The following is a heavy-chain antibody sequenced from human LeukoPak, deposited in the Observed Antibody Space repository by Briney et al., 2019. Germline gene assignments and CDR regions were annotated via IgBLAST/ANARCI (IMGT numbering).Heavy chain of an antibody. J-gene: IGHJ5*02. CDR1: GESFSGYY. D-gene: IGHD2-8*01. CDR3: ARAYCTNAVCYRVNLFDP. CDR2: INRNGTT. V-gene: IGHV4-34*01. Sequence: SGTLSLTCAVYGESFSGYYWSWIRRPPGKGLEWIGEINRNGTTNYNPSLKSRVTISIDTSKNQFSLKLTSVTATDTAVYYCARAYCTNAVCYRVNLFDPWSQGTLVTVSS.